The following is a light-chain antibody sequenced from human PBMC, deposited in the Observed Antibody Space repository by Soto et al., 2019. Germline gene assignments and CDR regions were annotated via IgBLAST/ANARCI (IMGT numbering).Light chain of an antibody. V-gene: IGKV3-20*01. Sequence: EILLTQSPGTLSLSPGERATLSCRASQSVSSSYLAWYQQKPGQAPRLLIYGASSRATGIPDRFSGSGSGTVFAVAFSRLETEDFAVYYCQQDGILRDTFGHGTQLDIK. J-gene: IGKJ2*01. CDR3: QQDGILRDT. CDR2: GAS. CDR1: QSVSSSY.